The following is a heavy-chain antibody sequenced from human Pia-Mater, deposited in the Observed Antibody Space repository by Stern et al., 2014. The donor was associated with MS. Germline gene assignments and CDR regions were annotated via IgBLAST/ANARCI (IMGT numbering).Heavy chain of an antibody. CDR2: IYWDDDK. D-gene: IGHD6-19*01. Sequence: QVTLKESGPTVVKPTQTLTLTCTFSGFSLRTRGMGVGWIRQPPGKALEWLVLIYWDDDKFYSPYLKTRLTITKDTSKNWVVLTMTNMDPVDTATYYCAHLEVRAVAEDAFDIWGQGTAVTVSS. V-gene: IGHV2-5*02. CDR1: GFSLRTRGMG. CDR3: AHLEVRAVAEDAFDI. J-gene: IGHJ3*02.